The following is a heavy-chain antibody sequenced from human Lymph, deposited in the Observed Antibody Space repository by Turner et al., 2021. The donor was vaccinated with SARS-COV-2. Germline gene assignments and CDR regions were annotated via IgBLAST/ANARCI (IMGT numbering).Heavy chain of an antibody. V-gene: IGHV4-39*01. CDR2: IYYSGST. D-gene: IGHD3-9*01. CDR1: GGSISSSSYY. Sequence: QLQLQESGPGLVKPSETLSLTCTVSGGSISSSSYYWGWIRQPPGKGLEWIGSIYYSGSTYYNPPLKSRVTISVDTSKNQFSPKLSSVTAADTAVYYCASNYDILTGYYTRNWFDPWGQGTLVTVSS. CDR3: ASNYDILTGYYTRNWFDP. J-gene: IGHJ5*02.